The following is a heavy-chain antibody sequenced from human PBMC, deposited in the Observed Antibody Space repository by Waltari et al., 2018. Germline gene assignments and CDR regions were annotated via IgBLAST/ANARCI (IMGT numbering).Heavy chain of an antibody. CDR2: MTASGLM. CDR3: AKDEGARLAPTFGMDA. CDR1: GFPFSTYT. V-gene: IGHV3-23*01. J-gene: IGHJ6*02. D-gene: IGHD6-6*01. Sequence: EMQLLESGGALVQPGGYLRLSCAASGFPFSTYTMNWVRQAPGQGLEWVAVMTASGLMDYGDSVKGRFIISRDNSKNTLYLEMYRLRVEDTARYYCAKDEGARLAPTFGMDAWGQGTTVIVS.